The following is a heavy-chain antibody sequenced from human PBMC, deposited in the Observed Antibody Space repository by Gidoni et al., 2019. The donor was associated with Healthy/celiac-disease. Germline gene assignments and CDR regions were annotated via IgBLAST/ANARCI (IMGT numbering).Heavy chain of an antibody. CDR1: GFTFSGYA. J-gene: IGHJ4*02. V-gene: IGHV3-23*01. CDR2: ISVSGGST. CDR3: ANSVAGCNSGDY. Sequence: EVQLLESGGGLVQPGGSLRLSCAAAGFTFSGYAMSWVRQAPGKGLEWVSAISVSGGSTYYADSVMGRFTISRDNSKNTLYLQMNSLRAEDTAVYYCANSVAGCNSGDYWGQGTLVTVSS. D-gene: IGHD2-15*01.